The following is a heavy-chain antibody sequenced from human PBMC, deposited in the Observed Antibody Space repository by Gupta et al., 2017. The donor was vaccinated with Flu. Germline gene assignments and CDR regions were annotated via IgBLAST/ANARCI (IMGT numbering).Heavy chain of an antibody. J-gene: IGHJ4*02. CDR2: INPDGSST. V-gene: IGHV3-74*03. D-gene: IGHD4-17*01. CDR3: ATVTSGC. Sequence: EMQLVESGGDLVQPGGSLRLSCAASGFTFSSSYLQWVRQAPGKGLVWVSRINPDGSSTTYAESVKGRFTISRDNAKNTLYLQMHSLGDDDTAVYYCATVTSGCWGQGTLITVSS. CDR1: GFTFSSSY.